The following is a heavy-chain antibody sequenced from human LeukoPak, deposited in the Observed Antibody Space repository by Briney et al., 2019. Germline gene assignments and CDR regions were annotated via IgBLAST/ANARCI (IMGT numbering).Heavy chain of an antibody. CDR3: AKGYDFWSGYTFDY. CDR2: IRYDGSNK. V-gene: IGHV3-30*02. CDR1: GFTFSSYG. D-gene: IGHD3-3*01. J-gene: IGHJ4*02. Sequence: GGSLRLSCAASGFTFSSYGMHWVRQAPGKGLEWVAFIRYDGSNKYYADSVKGRFTISRDNSKNTLYLQMNSLRAEDTAVYYCAKGYDFWSGYTFDYWGQGTLVTVSS.